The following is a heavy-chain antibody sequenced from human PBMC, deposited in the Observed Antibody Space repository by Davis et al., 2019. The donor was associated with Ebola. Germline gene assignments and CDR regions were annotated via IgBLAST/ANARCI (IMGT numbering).Heavy chain of an antibody. CDR3: TAYYYGSGSYKRVFDY. CDR2: IKSKTDGGTT. Sequence: GGSLRLSCAASGFTFSNAWMSWVRQAPGKGLEWVGRIKSKTDGGTTDYAAPAKGRFTISRDDSKNTLYPQMNSLKTEDTAVYYCTAYYYGSGSYKRVFDYWGQGTLVTVSS. J-gene: IGHJ4*02. D-gene: IGHD3-10*01. V-gene: IGHV3-15*01. CDR1: GFTFSNAW.